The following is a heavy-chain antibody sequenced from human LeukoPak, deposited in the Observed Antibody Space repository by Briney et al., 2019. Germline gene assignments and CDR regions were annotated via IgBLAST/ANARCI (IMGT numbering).Heavy chain of an antibody. CDR3: AKGRSNSRRLLRYFDWFDY. Sequence: PGGSLRLSCAASGFTFSSYSMNWVRQAPGKGLEWVSYISSSSSTIYYADSVKGRFTISRDNAKNSLYLQMNSLRAEDTALYYCAKGRSNSRRLLRYFDWFDYWGQGTLVTVSS. D-gene: IGHD3-9*01. V-gene: IGHV3-48*04. CDR2: ISSSSSTI. CDR1: GFTFSSYS. J-gene: IGHJ4*02.